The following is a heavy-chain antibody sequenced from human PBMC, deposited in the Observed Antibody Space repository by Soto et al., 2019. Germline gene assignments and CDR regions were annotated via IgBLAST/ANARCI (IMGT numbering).Heavy chain of an antibody. CDR3: ATRQRGLEYSSSSDAFDI. V-gene: IGHV4-34*01. D-gene: IGHD6-6*01. J-gene: IGHJ3*02. CDR1: SASLGDRY. Sequence: SETLSLTCAVFSASLGDRYWAWIRQSPDKGLEWIGEVHPSGSTDYNPSLKSRLTLSLDTSKNQFSLTVASVTAADTAVYYCATRQRGLEYSSSSDAFDIWGQGTMVTVSS. CDR2: VHPSGST.